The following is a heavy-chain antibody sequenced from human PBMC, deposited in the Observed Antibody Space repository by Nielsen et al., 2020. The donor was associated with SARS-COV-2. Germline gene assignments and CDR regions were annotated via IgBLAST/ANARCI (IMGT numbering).Heavy chain of an antibody. V-gene: IGHV4-30-4*08. Sequence: SETLSLTCTVSGDSINSGPYFWSWLRQYPGKGLEWIGYIYYSGSTNYNPSLKSRVTISVDTSKNQFSLKLSSVTAADTALYYCARERVGGITIFGVVTRYGMDVWGQGTTVTASS. CDR2: IYYSGST. J-gene: IGHJ6*02. D-gene: IGHD3-3*01. CDR1: GDSINSGPYF. CDR3: ARERVGGITIFGVVTRYGMDV.